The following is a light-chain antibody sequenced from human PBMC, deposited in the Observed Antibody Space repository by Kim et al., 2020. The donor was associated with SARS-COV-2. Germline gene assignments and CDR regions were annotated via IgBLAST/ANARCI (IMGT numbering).Light chain of an antibody. J-gene: IGKJ1*01. CDR1: QSVRSNY. V-gene: IGKV3-20*01. Sequence: EIVLMQSPGTLSLSPGERATLSCRASQSVRSNYLAWYQQKPGQAPRLLIHGASSRATAIPDRFSGSGSGTDFTLTINRLEPEDFAVYYCQQYSTSPRTFGQGTKVEIK. CDR3: QQYSTSPRT. CDR2: GAS.